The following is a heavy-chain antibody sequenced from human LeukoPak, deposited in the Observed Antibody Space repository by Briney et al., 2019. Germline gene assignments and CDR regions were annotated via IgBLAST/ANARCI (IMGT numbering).Heavy chain of an antibody. CDR3: ARGNYGPDY. CDR1: GFTFEDYG. CDR2: INWDGINS. V-gene: IGHV3-20*04. D-gene: IGHD1-7*01. Sequence: GGSLRLSCAASGFTFEDYGMSWVRQAPGKGLEWVSGINWDGINSGYADSVKGRFTISRDNARNSLCLQINSLRAEDTAFYYCARGNYGPDYWGQGTLVTVSS. J-gene: IGHJ4*02.